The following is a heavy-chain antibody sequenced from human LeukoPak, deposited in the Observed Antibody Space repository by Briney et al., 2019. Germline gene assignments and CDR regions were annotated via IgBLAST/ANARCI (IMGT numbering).Heavy chain of an antibody. V-gene: IGHV3-21*01. J-gene: IGHJ4*02. D-gene: IGHD3-16*01. CDR2: ISSSSGHI. CDR1: GITFSSYT. CDR3: ARDRGGESDY. Sequence: GGSLRLSCAASGITFSSYTMTWVRQAPGKGLECVSSISSSSGHIYYADSVKGRFTISRDNAKNSLYLQMNSLRADDTAVFYCARDRGGESDYWGQGTLVTVSS.